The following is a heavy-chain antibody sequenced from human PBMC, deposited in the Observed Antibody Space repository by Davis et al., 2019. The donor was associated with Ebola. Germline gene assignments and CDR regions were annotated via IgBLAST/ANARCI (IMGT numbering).Heavy chain of an antibody. CDR2: IWYDGSNK. CDR3: TRVVHYDVAYYYYVMDV. Sequence: GGSLRLSCAASGFTFSSYGMHWVRQAPGKGLEWVAVIWYDGSNKYYADSVKGRFTISRDNSKNTLYLQMNSLRAEETAVYYCTRVVHYDVAYYYYVMDVWGQGTTVTVSS. J-gene: IGHJ6*02. D-gene: IGHD3-22*01. CDR1: GFTFSSYG. V-gene: IGHV3-33*01.